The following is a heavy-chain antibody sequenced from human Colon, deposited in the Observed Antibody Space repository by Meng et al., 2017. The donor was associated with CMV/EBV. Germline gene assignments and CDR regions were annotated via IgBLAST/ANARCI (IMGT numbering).Heavy chain of an antibody. Sequence: LSRTCGVYGGSFSGYYWSWIRQPPGKGLEWIGEINHSGSTNYNPSLKSRVTISVDTSKNQFSLKLSSVTAADTAVYYCARGGGWLQLWGQGTLVTVSS. CDR2: INHSGST. V-gene: IGHV4-34*01. CDR1: GGSFSGYY. D-gene: IGHD5-24*01. CDR3: ARGGGWLQL. J-gene: IGHJ4*02.